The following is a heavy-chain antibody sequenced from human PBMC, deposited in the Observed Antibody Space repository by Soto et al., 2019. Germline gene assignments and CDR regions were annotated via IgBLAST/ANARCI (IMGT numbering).Heavy chain of an antibody. D-gene: IGHD5-12*01. Sequence: VQVVESGGGLVQPGESLRLSCEVSGFTFTDYDFHWVRQATGKRLEWVAGAGTTGDTYYSDSVKGRFTISRENAENSLYLQMNSLRPEDTAVYFCGRIRAYSGHGALDLWGQGTMVTVSS. CDR3: GRIRAYSGHGALDL. V-gene: IGHV3-13*01. CDR2: AGTTGDT. J-gene: IGHJ3*01. CDR1: GFTFTDYD.